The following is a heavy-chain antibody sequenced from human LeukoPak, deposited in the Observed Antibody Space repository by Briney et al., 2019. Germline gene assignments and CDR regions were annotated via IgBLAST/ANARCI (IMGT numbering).Heavy chain of an antibody. CDR3: ASERYNWNYAFDY. V-gene: IGHV3-21*01. J-gene: IGHJ4*02. Sequence: GGSLRLSCAASGFTFSSSSMNWVRQAPGKGLEWVSSISSGSSYIYYADPLKGRFTVSRDNAKNSLYLQINTLRAEDTAVYYCASERYNWNYAFDYCGQGILVPLSS. D-gene: IGHD1-7*01. CDR2: ISSGSSYI. CDR1: GFTFSSSS.